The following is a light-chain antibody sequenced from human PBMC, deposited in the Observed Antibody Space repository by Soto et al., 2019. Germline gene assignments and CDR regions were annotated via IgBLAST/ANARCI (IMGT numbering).Light chain of an antibody. V-gene: IGLV2-11*01. CDR1: SGDAI. CDR3: CSYALTYVL. Sequence: QSALTQPRSVSGSPGQSVAISCTGTSGDAILSWYQQHPGKAPKLIVSDVTSRPSGVPDRFSASKSGNTASLTISGLRTEDEADYYCCSYALTYVLFGGGTKLTVL. CDR2: DVT. J-gene: IGLJ3*02.